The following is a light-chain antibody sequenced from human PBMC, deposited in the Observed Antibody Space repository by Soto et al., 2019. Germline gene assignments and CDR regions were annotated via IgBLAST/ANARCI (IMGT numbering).Light chain of an antibody. CDR3: QQSNSFPRT. CDR1: QYIGTW. CDR2: AAS. V-gene: IGKV1-12*01. J-gene: IGKJ4*01. Sequence: DIQMTQSPSSVSASVGDRVTITCRASQYIGTWLAWYQQKQGKAPELLIYAASTLHRGVPSRFSGSGSETEFTLTISSLQPEDFATYYFQQSNSFPRTFGGGTKVEIK.